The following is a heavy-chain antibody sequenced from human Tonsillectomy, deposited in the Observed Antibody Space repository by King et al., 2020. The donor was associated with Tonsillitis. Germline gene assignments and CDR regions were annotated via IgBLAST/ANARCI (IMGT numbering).Heavy chain of an antibody. V-gene: IGHV3-49*03. J-gene: IGHJ6*03. Sequence: DVQLVQSGGGLVQPGRSLRLSCTPSGFTFGDYVMIWFRQAPGKGLEWVGFIRSKVYGGTTEYAASVKGRFTISRDDSKSIAYLQMNSLKTEDTAVYYCTRGAYYYDSSGHVHRGWDYYYMDVWGKGTTVTVSS. D-gene: IGHD3-22*01. CDR3: TRGAYYYDSSGHVHRGWDYYYMDV. CDR1: GFTFGDYV. CDR2: IRSKVYGGTT.